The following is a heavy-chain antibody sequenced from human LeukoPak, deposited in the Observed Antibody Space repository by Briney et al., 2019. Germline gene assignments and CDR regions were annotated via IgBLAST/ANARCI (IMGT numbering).Heavy chain of an antibody. CDR2: ISGSGGST. CDR3: AREDDYCSGGSCYRY. J-gene: IGHJ4*02. Sequence: PGGTPRLSCAASGFTFSSYGMSWVRQAPGKGLEWVSAISGSGGSTYYADSVKGRFTISRDNAKNSLYLQMNSLRAEDTAVYYCAREDDYCSGGSCYRYWGQGTLVTVSS. D-gene: IGHD2-15*01. CDR1: GFTFSSYG. V-gene: IGHV3-23*01.